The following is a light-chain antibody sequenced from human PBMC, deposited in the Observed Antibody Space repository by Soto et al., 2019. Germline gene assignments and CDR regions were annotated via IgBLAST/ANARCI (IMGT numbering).Light chain of an antibody. Sequence: QSVLTQPAFVSGSPGQSITISCAGTSSDVGGYNYVSWYQHHPGKAPKLMIYEVSDRPSGVSNRFSGSKSGNTASLTISGLQAEDESDYYCSSYTRSSPNGFGSGTEFTVL. CDR2: EVS. CDR1: SSDVGGYNY. V-gene: IGLV2-14*01. J-gene: IGLJ1*01. CDR3: SSYTRSSPNG.